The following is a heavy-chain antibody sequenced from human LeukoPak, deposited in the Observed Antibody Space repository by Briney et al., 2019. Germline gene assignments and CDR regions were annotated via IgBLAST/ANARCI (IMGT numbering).Heavy chain of an antibody. CDR1: GFTFSSYA. Sequence: PGGSLRLSCAASGFTFSSYAMSWVRQAPGKGLEWVAVIWYDGSNKYYADPVKGRFTISRDNSKNTLYLQMNSLRAEDTAVYYCASGADYGDYVSLFDYWGQGTLVTVSS. CDR3: ASGADYGDYVSLFDY. D-gene: IGHD4-17*01. J-gene: IGHJ4*02. CDR2: IWYDGSNK. V-gene: IGHV3-33*08.